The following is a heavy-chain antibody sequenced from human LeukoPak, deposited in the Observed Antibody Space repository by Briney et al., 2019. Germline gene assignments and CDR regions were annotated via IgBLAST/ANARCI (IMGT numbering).Heavy chain of an antibody. CDR3: ATHTRNWGSRWFDP. J-gene: IGHJ5*02. V-gene: IGHV1-24*01. CDR2: FDPEDGET. D-gene: IGHD7-27*01. Sequence: GASVKVSCKVSGYTLTELSMHWVRQAPGKGLEWMGGFDPEDGETIYAQKFQGRVTMTEDTSTDTAYMELSSLRSEDTAVYYCATHTRNWGSRWFDPWGQGTLVTVSS. CDR1: GYTLTELS.